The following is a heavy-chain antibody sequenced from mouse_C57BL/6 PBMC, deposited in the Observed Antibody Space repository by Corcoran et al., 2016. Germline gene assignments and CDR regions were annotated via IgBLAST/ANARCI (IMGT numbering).Heavy chain of an antibody. CDR1: GYTFTDYY. V-gene: IGHV1-26*01. CDR2: INPNNGGT. D-gene: IGHD2-3*01. J-gene: IGHJ4*01. Sequence: EVQLQQSGPELVKPGASVKISCKASGYTFTDYYMNWVKQSHGKSLEWIGDINPNNGGTSYNQKFKGKATLTVDKSSSTAYMELRSLTSEDSAVYYCARSGYDGYYGAMDYWGQGTSVTVSS. CDR3: ARSGYDGYYGAMDY.